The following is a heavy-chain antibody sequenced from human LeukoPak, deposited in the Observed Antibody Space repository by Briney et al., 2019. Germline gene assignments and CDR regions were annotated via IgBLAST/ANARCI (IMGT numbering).Heavy chain of an antibody. J-gene: IGHJ4*02. CDR2: ISYDGSNK. CDR3: ARDWRLPSGSYGTYFDY. CDR1: GFTFSSYA. V-gene: IGHV3-30-3*01. Sequence: GGSLRLSCAASGFTFSSYAMHWVRQAPGKGLEWVAVISYDGSNKYYADSVKGRFTISRDNSKNTLYLQMNSLRAEDTAVYYCARDWRLPSGSYGTYFDYWGQGTLVTVSS. D-gene: IGHD1-26*01.